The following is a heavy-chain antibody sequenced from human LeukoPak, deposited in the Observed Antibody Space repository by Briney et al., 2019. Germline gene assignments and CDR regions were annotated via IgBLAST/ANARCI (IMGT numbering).Heavy chain of an antibody. Sequence: GGSLRLSCAASGFTFSSYEMNWVRQAPGKGLEWVSYITDSGSTIYYADSVKGRFTISRDNAKNSLYLQMNSLRAEDTAVYYCASSRGSWPDYFDYWGQGTLVTVSS. CDR2: ITDSGSTI. CDR3: ASSRGSWPDYFDY. J-gene: IGHJ4*02. D-gene: IGHD6-13*01. CDR1: GFTFSSYE. V-gene: IGHV3-48*03.